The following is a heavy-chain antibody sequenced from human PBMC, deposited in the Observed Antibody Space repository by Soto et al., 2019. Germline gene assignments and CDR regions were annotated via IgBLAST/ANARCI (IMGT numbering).Heavy chain of an antibody. D-gene: IGHD3-16*01. CDR1: GGSISSGGYS. CDR2: IYHSGST. Sequence: SETLSLTCAVSGGSISSGGYSWSWIRQPPGKGLEWIGYIYHSGSTYYNPSLKSRVTISVDRSKNQFSLKLSSVTAADTAVYYCARGDLFANWFDPWGQGTLVTVSS. V-gene: IGHV4-30-2*01. CDR3: ARGDLFANWFDP. J-gene: IGHJ5*02.